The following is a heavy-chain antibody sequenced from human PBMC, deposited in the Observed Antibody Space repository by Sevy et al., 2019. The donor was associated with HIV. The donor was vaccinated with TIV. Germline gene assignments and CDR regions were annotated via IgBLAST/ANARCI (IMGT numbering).Heavy chain of an antibody. CDR1: GYTFTSYG. J-gene: IGHJ6*02. V-gene: IGHV1-18*01. Sequence: ASVKVSCKASGYTFTSYGISWVRQAPGQGLEWMGWISAYNSNTNYAQKLQGRVTMTTDTSTSTAYMELRSLRSDDTAVYYCARSAGLFKGYSSGWYRDYYYGMDVWGQGTTVTVSS. CDR3: ARSAGLFKGYSSGWYRDYYYGMDV. CDR2: ISAYNSNT. D-gene: IGHD6-19*01.